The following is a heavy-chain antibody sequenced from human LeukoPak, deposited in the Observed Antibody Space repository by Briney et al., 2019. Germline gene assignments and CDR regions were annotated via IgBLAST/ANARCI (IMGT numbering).Heavy chain of an antibody. Sequence: PGGSLRLSCAASGFTLTSYEMNWVRLAPGKGLEWISYISRTGNSIYYADSVKGRFTVSRDSAKNSLYLQMNSLRAEDTAVYYCATASARTSGYWGQGTLVTISS. J-gene: IGHJ4*02. D-gene: IGHD3-10*01. CDR3: ATASARTSGY. CDR2: ISRTGNSI. V-gene: IGHV3-48*03. CDR1: GFTLTSYE.